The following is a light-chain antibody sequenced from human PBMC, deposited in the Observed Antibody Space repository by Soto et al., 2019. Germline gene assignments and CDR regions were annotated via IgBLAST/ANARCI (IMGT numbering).Light chain of an antibody. CDR2: DVY. CDR1: QSIIDN. V-gene: IGKV3-15*01. CDR3: QQYFDWPHT. Sequence: EIVMTQSPATLSVSPGEGVTLSCRASQSIIDNLAWYQQKPGQTPRLLIYDVYARASGIPAGFSGSSSGTHHNLPVRGLQSDDSAVYCSQQYFDWPHTFGGPTHVEI. J-gene: IGKJ4*01.